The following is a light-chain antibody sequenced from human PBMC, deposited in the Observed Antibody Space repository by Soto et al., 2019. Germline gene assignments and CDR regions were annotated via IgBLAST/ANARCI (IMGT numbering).Light chain of an antibody. CDR2: GAS. CDR1: ESVSSNY. V-gene: IGKV3-20*01. Sequence: IVLTQSPGTLSLSPGERASLSCRASESVSSNYLAWYQQKPGQAPRLLIYGASSRATGIPDRFGGSGSGTYFTLTISRLEPEDFAVYYCQHYGRSPGLFTFGPGTKVDIK. J-gene: IGKJ3*01. CDR3: QHYGRSPGLFT.